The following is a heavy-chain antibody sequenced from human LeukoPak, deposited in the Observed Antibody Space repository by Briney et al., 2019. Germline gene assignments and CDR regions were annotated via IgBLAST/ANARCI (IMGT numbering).Heavy chain of an antibody. D-gene: IGHD2-21*02. CDR1: GGTFSSYA. V-gene: IGHV1-69*04. CDR3: ARSTYCGGDCYPDY. CDR2: IIPILGIA. J-gene: IGHJ4*02. Sequence: ASVTVSCKASGGTFSSYAISWVRQAPGQGLEWMGRIIPILGIANYAQKFQGRVTITADKSTSTAYMELSSLRSEDTAVYYCARSTYCGGDCYPDYWGQGTLVTVSS.